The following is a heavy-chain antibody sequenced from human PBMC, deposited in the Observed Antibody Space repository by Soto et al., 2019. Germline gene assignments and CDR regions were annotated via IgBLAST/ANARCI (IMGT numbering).Heavy chain of an antibody. CDR1: GFSFSTYS. D-gene: IGHD2-21*02. CDR2: IGRRSDI. V-gene: IGHV3-21*01. Sequence: GGSLRLSCEASGFSFSTYSMHWVRQAPGKGLEWVSSIGRRSDIYYADSVKGRFTISRDNAKNSVSLQMNSLRDEDTAVYYCAREETAWPLAYGLDVWGQGTTVTV. J-gene: IGHJ6*02. CDR3: AREETAWPLAYGLDV.